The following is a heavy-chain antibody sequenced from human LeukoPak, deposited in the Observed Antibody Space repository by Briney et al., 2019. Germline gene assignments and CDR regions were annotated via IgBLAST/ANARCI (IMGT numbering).Heavy chain of an antibody. CDR2: IYYSGST. CDR1: GGSISSYY. Sequence: SETLSLTCTVSGGSISSYYWSWIRQPPGKGLEWIGYIYYSGSTNYNPSLKSRVTISVGTSKNQFSLKLSSVTAADTAVYYCARDPGSGDSSGDFDYWGQGTLVTVSS. J-gene: IGHJ4*02. V-gene: IGHV4-59*01. D-gene: IGHD3-10*01. CDR3: ARDPGSGDSSGDFDY.